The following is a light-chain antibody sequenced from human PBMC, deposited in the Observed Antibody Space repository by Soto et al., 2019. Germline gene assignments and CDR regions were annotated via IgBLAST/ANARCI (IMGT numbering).Light chain of an antibody. CDR1: QSLLFSSNKKNY. Sequence: DIVMTQSPASQAVSLGERATINCKSSQSLLFSSNKKNYLAWYQQRPGQPPKLLIYWASSRESGVPDRFTGSGSGTDFTLSISSLQAEDVAVYYCQQFYSSPLTFGGGTKVDIK. J-gene: IGKJ4*01. CDR3: QQFYSSPLT. CDR2: WAS. V-gene: IGKV4-1*01.